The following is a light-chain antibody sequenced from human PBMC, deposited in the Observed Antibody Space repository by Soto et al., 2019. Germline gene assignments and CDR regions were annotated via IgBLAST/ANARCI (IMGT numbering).Light chain of an antibody. CDR2: EVS. J-gene: IGLJ2*01. Sequence: QSALTQPPSASGSPGQSVTISCTGTSSDVGAYSYVSWYQQHPGKAPKLMIYEVSKRPSGVPDRFSGSMSGNTASLTVSGLQAEDEADYYCSSYAGSNKIVVFGGGTKLTVL. CDR3: SSYAGSNKIVV. V-gene: IGLV2-8*01. CDR1: SSDVGAYSY.